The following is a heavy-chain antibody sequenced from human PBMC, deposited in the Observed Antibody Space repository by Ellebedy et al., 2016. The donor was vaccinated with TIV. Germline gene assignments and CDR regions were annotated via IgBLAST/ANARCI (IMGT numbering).Heavy chain of an antibody. CDR2: IYPGDSDT. V-gene: IGHV5-51*01. D-gene: IGHD2-15*01. J-gene: IGHJ1*01. CDR1: GYSFTSNW. Sequence: GGSLRLSXKGSGYSFTSNWIGWVRQMPGKGLEWMAIIYPGDSDTKYSPSSQGQVTISVDKSISTAYLQWNSLKASDTAMYYCARQGSCSGGSCSRYFQHWGQGTLVTVSS. CDR3: ARQGSCSGGSCSRYFQH.